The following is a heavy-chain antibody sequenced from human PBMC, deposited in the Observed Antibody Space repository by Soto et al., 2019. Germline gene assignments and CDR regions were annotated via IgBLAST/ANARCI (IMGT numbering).Heavy chain of an antibody. Sequence: SETLSLTCAVYGGSFSGYYWSWIRHPPGKGLEWIGEINHSGSTNYNPSLKSRVTISVDTSKNQFSLKLSSVTAADTAVYYCARVLRYYHVVIDAFDIWGQGTMLTVSS. CDR3: ARVLRYYHVVIDAFDI. V-gene: IGHV4-34*01. CDR2: INHSGST. D-gene: IGHD3-9*01. J-gene: IGHJ3*02. CDR1: GGSFSGYY.